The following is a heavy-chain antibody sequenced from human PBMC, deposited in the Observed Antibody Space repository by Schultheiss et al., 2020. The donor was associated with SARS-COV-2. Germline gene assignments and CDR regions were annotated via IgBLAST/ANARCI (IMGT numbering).Heavy chain of an antibody. Sequence: GGSLRLSCAVSGFTISDFGMHWVRQAPGKGLEWVAVIYYDGNNKYYADSVKGRFTVSRDSSKNTLFLQMNSLTVEDTAVYYCARVGRDCSHGVCYNAEYFQHWGQGTLVTVSS. D-gene: IGHD2-8*01. CDR2: IYYDGNNK. J-gene: IGHJ1*01. V-gene: IGHV3-33*01. CDR1: GFTISDFG. CDR3: ARVGRDCSHGVCYNAEYFQH.